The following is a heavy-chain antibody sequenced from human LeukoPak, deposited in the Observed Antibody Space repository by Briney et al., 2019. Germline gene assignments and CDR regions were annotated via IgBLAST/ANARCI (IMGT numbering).Heavy chain of an antibody. V-gene: IGHV3-49*03. D-gene: IGHD1-20*01. CDR2: IRSKAYGGTT. Sequence: HPGGSLRLSCAASGFTFSDYYMSWIRQAPGKGLEWVGFIRSKAYGGTTEYAASVKGRFTISRDDSKSIAYLQMNSLKTEDTAVYYCTRAYNWNDDGNFDYWGQGTLVTVSS. CDR3: TRAYNWNDDGNFDY. J-gene: IGHJ4*02. CDR1: GFTFSDYY.